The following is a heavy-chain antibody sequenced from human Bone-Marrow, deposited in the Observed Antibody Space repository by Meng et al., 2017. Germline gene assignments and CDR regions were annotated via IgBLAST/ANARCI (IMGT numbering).Heavy chain of an antibody. CDR3: ARDEDISAAGKLFGDY. V-gene: IGHV1-2*06. D-gene: IGHD6-25*01. Sequence: GREGTKPGAPVKVSCNPSGYNFPHLRLNWVRRAPGQGLEWMGRIDPKSGDTHYAQRFQGRVTMTGDTSISTAYMELSGLRSDDTAMYYCARDEDISAAGKLFGDYWGQGTLVTVSS. CDR2: IDPKSGDT. CDR1: GYNFPHLR. J-gene: IGHJ4*02.